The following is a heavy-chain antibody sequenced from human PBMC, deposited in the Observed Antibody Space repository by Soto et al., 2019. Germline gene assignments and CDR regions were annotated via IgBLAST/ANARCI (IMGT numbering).Heavy chain of an antibody. CDR1: GGAFSTYA. CDR2: IVPILGTP. Sequence: QVQLVQSGAEVRKPGSSVKVSCKASGGAFSTYAMSWMRRAPGKGLEWMGGIVPILGTPSYGQKLQGRVTITADESTSTAYMELSSLRSDDTAVYYCARESFAGPPHSYYYCYAMAVWGQGTTVTVSS. CDR3: ARESFAGPPHSYYYCYAMAV. J-gene: IGHJ6*02. D-gene: IGHD3-16*01. V-gene: IGHV1-69*01.